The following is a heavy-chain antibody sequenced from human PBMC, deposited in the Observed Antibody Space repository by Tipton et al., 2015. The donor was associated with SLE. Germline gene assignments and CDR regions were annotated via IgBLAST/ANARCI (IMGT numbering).Heavy chain of an antibody. V-gene: IGHV1-18*01. CDR3: ARECTGTGCLDY. J-gene: IGHJ4*02. Sequence: QLVQSGAEVKKPGASVKVSCKASGYTFTNYGISWVRQATGQGLEWMGWISANNGDTRYAQRFQGRVTMTTDTSTSTTYMELRSPRSDGTAIYYCARECTGTGCLDYWGQGTLVTVSS. D-gene: IGHD2-8*02. CDR1: GYTFTNYG. CDR2: ISANNGDT.